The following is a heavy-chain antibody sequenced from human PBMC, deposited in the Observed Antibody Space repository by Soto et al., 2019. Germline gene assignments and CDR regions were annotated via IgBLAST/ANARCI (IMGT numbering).Heavy chain of an antibody. CDR3: AKCGGTAMRNRPFDS. D-gene: IGHD1-1*01. CDR2: MSGGGGTT. J-gene: IGHJ4*02. CDR1: GFTFSRHA. Sequence: GGSLRLSCAASGFTFSRHAMSWVRQAPGKGLEWVSGMSGGGGTTYYADSVRGRFTISGDNSTNTLFLQMSSLRAEDTAVYFCAKCGGTAMRNRPFDSWGQGTLVTVSS. V-gene: IGHV3-23*01.